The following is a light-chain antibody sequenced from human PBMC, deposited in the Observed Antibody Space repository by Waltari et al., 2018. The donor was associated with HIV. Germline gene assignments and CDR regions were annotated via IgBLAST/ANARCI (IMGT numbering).Light chain of an antibody. CDR2: KAS. CDR3: QQDNSYTLT. CDR1: QNINSW. V-gene: IGKV1-5*03. J-gene: IGKJ4*01. Sequence: DIEMTQSPSTLSASVGDRVTITCRASQNINSWLAWYQQKPGKAPKLLIYKASSLEGGVPSRCSGSGSGTEFTLTITSLQPDDSATYYCQQDNSYTLTFGGGSKVEIK.